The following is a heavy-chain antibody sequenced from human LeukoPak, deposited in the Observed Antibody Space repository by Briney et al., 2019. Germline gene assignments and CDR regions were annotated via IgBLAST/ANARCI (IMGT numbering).Heavy chain of an antibody. CDR1: GGSISSGDHY. V-gene: IGHV4-30-4*08. CDR3: AVGHYYDSSGPPDY. D-gene: IGHD3-22*01. CDR2: IYYSGST. Sequence: PSETLSLTCTVSGGSISSGDHYWSWIRQPPGKGLEWIGYIYYSGSTYYNPSLKSRVTISVDTSKNQFSLKLSSVTAADTAVYYCAVGHYYDSSGPPDYWGQGTLVTVSS. J-gene: IGHJ4*02.